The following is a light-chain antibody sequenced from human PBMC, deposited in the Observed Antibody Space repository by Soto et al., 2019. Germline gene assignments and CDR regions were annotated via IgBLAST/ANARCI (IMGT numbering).Light chain of an antibody. CDR1: RNDIGTYNL. V-gene: IGLV2-23*01. CDR3: CSYTDGSSLL. Sequence: QSALTQPASVSESPGQSISISCGGGRNDIGTYNLVSWYQQHPGQAPKLIIYEGNKRPSGVSNRFSGSRSGNTASLTISGLQAEDEADYYCCSYTDGSSLLFGGGTKLTVL. CDR2: EGN. J-gene: IGLJ3*02.